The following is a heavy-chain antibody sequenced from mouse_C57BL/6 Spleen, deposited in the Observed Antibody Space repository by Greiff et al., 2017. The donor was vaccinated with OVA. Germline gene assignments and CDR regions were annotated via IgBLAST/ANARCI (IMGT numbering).Heavy chain of an antibody. Sequence: QVQLQQPGAELVRPGSSVKLSCKASGYTFTSYWMDWVKQRPGQGLEWIGNIYPSDSETHYNQKFKDKATLTVDKSSSTAYMQLSSLTSEDSAVYYCARSGTGYFDYWGQGTTLTVSS. CDR1: GYTFTSYW. J-gene: IGHJ2*01. V-gene: IGHV1-61*01. CDR2: IYPSDSET. CDR3: ARSGTGYFDY. D-gene: IGHD4-1*01.